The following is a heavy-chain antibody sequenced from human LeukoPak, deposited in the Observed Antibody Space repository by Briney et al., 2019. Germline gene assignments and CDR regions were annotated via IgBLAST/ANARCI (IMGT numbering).Heavy chain of an antibody. D-gene: IGHD5-12*01. Sequence: GGPLRLSCAASGFTFSDYEMNWVRQAPGKGLEWVSYVSGSGTTVYYAGSVKGRFTISRDNAKNSLYLQMNSLRAEDTALYYCARTRMGGYSGYDSWGQGTLVTASS. CDR2: VSGSGTTV. V-gene: IGHV3-48*03. J-gene: IGHJ4*02. CDR3: ARTRMGGYSGYDS. CDR1: GFTFSDYE.